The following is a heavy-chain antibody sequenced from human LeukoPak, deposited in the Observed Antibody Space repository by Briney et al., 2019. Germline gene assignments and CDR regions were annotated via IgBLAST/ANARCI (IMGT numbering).Heavy chain of an antibody. CDR3: AREGYSYGPFDY. V-gene: IGHV3-21*01. D-gene: IGHD5-18*01. Sequence: PGGSLRLSCAASGFAFRSYSMNWVRQAPGKGLEWVSSISSSSYYIYYAGSVKGRFTISRDNAKDSLYLQMNSLRAEDTAVYYCAREGYSYGPFDYWGQGTLVTVSS. CDR1: GFAFRSYS. J-gene: IGHJ4*02. CDR2: ISSSSYYI.